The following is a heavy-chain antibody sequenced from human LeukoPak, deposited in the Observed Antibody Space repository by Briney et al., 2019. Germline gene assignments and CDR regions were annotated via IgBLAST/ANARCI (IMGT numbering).Heavy chain of an antibody. CDR3: ARGSETGTTTSLRY. CDR1: GGSFSGYY. Sequence: SETLSLTCAVYGGSFSGYYWSWIRQPPGKGLEWIGEINHSGSTNYNPSLKSRVTISVDTSKNQFSLKLSSVTAADTAVYYCARGSETGTTTSLRYWGQGTLVTVSS. V-gene: IGHV4-34*01. J-gene: IGHJ4*02. D-gene: IGHD1-7*01. CDR2: INHSGST.